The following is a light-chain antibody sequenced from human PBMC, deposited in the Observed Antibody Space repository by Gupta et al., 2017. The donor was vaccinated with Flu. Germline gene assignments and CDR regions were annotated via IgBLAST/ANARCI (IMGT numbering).Light chain of an antibody. CDR2: WAS. V-gene: IGKV4-1*01. Sequence: DIVMTQSPESLAVSLGERATINCTSSQSVLYSSNNKNYIAWYQQKPGQPPKLLVYWASTRAAGIPDRFSGSGSGTDFTLTISRIQAEDVAVYYCHQRASKPPYTFGQGTKLEIK. CDR3: HQRASKPPYT. CDR1: QSVLYSSNNKNY. J-gene: IGKJ2*01.